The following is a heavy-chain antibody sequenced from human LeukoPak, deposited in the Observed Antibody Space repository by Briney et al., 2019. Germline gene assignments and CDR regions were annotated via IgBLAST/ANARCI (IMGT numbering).Heavy chain of an antibody. Sequence: PGGSLRLSCAASGFTFSSYSMNWVRQPPGKGLEWVSSISTSSSYIYYAASVKGRFTISSNNAKNSLYLQMNSLRAEDTAVYYCARDRDSSGWYEGFDYWGRGTLVTVSS. D-gene: IGHD6-19*01. CDR2: ISTSSSYI. J-gene: IGHJ4*02. V-gene: IGHV3-21*01. CDR3: ARDRDSSGWYEGFDY. CDR1: GFTFSSYS.